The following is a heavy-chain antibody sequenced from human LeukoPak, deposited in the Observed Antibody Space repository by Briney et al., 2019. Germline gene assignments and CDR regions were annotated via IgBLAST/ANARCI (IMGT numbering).Heavy chain of an antibody. Sequence: PSETLSLTCTVSGGSISSSSYYWGWIRQPPGKGLEWIGSIYYSGSTYYNPSLKSRVTISVDTSKNQFSLKLSSVTAADTAVYYCARDHGVGASYNWFDPWGQGTLVTVSS. CDR2: IYYSGST. V-gene: IGHV4-39*07. D-gene: IGHD1-26*01. CDR3: ARDHGVGASYNWFDP. J-gene: IGHJ5*02. CDR1: GGSISSSSYY.